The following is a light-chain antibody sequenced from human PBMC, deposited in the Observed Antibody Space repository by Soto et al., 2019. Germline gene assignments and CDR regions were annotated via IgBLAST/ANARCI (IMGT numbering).Light chain of an antibody. CDR1: SSDVGGYNY. Sequence: QSALTQPPSASGSPGQSVTISCTGTSSDVGGYNYVSWYQQHPGKAPKLMIYDVSKRPSGVPDRFSGSKSGNTTSLTVSGLQAEDDADYYCGSYGGSNNYVVFGGGTKVTVL. J-gene: IGLJ3*02. CDR2: DVS. V-gene: IGLV2-8*01. CDR3: GSYGGSNNYVV.